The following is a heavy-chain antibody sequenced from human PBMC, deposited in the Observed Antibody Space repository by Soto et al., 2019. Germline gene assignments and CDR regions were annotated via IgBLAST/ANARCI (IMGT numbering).Heavy chain of an antibody. J-gene: IGHJ5*01. V-gene: IGHV3-48*04. Sequence: GVALRLSCAASSEFPFSSYSMNWVRQAPGKGLEWVSYISRSSSTIHYADSAKGRFTIARDNAKNSLSLQMDSLRVEDTAVYYCVAVAIRQGSQYNWFDSWGQGTLVTVSS. CDR2: ISRSSSTI. CDR3: VAVAIRQGSQYNWFDS. D-gene: IGHD3-10*01. CDR1: SEFPFSSYS.